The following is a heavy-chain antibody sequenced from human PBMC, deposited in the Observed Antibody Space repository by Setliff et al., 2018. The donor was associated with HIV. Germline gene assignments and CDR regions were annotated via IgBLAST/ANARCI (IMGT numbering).Heavy chain of an antibody. D-gene: IGHD6-13*01. CDR1: GGSFSGYY. Sequence: SETLSLTCAVYGGSFSGYYWTWIRQPPGKGLEWIGKINHSGSAKYNPSLQSRVAISVDISKNQFSLKLNSVTPDDTAVYYCARPSAANFFYSYAMDVWG. CDR2: INHSGSA. V-gene: IGHV4-34*01. J-gene: IGHJ6*01. CDR3: ARPSAANFFYSYAMDV.